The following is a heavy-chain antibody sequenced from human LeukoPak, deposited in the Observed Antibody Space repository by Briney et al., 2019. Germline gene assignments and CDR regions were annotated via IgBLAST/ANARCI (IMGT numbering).Heavy chain of an antibody. V-gene: IGHV4-59*08. CDR2: IYHSGHT. J-gene: IGHJ6*02. CDR1: GASVSSDY. D-gene: IGHD3-3*01. CDR3: ARHGTDFWSGYYPYYYGMDV. Sequence: SETLSLTCTVSGASVSSDYWSWIRQSPGKGLEWIGYIYHSGHTMSNPSLKSRVSLSLDTSNNQFSLKLSSVTAADTAVYYCARHGTDFWSGYYPYYYGMDVWGQGTTVTVSS.